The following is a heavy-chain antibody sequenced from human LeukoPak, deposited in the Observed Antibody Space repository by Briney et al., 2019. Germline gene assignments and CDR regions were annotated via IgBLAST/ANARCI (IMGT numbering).Heavy chain of an antibody. Sequence: PSETLSLTCTVSGASISDHSWSWIRQPPGKGLEWIGHVYYSGSANYNPSLKSRVTISTDTSKNQFSLKLTSLTAADTAVYYCKGTPITMIVVVNWGQGTLVTVSS. J-gene: IGHJ4*02. CDR2: VYYSGSA. D-gene: IGHD3-22*01. V-gene: IGHV4-59*11. CDR3: KGTPITMIVVVN. CDR1: GASISDHS.